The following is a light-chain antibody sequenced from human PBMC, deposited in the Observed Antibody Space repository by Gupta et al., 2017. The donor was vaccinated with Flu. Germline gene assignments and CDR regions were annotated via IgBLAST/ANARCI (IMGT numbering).Light chain of an antibody. J-gene: IGLJ1*01. V-gene: IGLV1-36*01. CDR1: SSNIGNNA. CDR3: AAWDDSLNGYV. Sequence: HSVLTHPPSVTSPPTSRLTISCSGSSSNIGNNAVNWYQQLPGKAPKLLMYYDDLLPSGVADRFSGSKSGTSASLAISGLQSEDEADYYCAAWDDSLNGYVFGTGTKVTVL. CDR2: YDD.